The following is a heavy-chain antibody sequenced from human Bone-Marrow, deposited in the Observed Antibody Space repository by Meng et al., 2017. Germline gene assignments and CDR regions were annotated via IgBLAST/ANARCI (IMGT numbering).Heavy chain of an antibody. V-gene: IGHV3-23*01. Sequence: GESLKISCAASGFTFSSYAMSWVRQAPGKGLEWVSAISGSGGSTYYADSVKGRFTISRDNSKNTLYLQMNGLRAEDTAVYYCAKGPDSSGWYYCFDYWGQGILVTVSS. CDR1: GFTFSSYA. D-gene: IGHD6-19*01. J-gene: IGHJ4*02. CDR3: AKGPDSSGWYYCFDY. CDR2: ISGSGGST.